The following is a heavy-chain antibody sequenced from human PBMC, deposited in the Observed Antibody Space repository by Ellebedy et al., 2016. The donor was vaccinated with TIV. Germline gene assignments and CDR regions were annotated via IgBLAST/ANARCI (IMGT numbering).Heavy chain of an antibody. V-gene: IGHV3-74*01. CDR2: VKTVGSST. J-gene: IGHJ6*02. CDR3: ARGERANGMDV. D-gene: IGHD1-1*01. Sequence: LSLTCAASGFTLSSYWMHWVRQAPGKGLVWVSRVKTVGSSTSYADSVKGRFIISRDNAKNTLYLQMDSLRAEDTAVYYCARGERANGMDVWGQGTTVTVSS. CDR1: GFTLSSYW.